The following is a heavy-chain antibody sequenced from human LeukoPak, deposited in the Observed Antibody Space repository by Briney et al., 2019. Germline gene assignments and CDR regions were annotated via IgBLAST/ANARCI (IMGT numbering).Heavy chain of an antibody. V-gene: IGHV3-23*01. Sequence: GGSLRLSCAASGFTFSSYAMSWVRQAPGKGLEWVSAISGSGGSTYYADSVKGRFTISRDNSKNTLYLQMNSLRAEDTAVYYCAKPVVAATREEIHWYFDLWGRGTLVTVSS. CDR1: GFTFSSYA. J-gene: IGHJ2*01. CDR2: ISGSGGST. CDR3: AKPVVAATREEIHWYFDL. D-gene: IGHD2-15*01.